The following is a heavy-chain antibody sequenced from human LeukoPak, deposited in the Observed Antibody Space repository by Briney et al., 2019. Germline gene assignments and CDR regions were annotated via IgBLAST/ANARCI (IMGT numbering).Heavy chain of an antibody. V-gene: IGHV3-48*03. D-gene: IGHD3-10*01. J-gene: IGHJ6*02. CDR1: GFTFSSYE. CDR2: ISSSGSTI. CDR3: TRAYYYYGSGSYYKENSYYYGMDV. Sequence: GGSLRLSCAASGFTFSSYEMNWVRQAPGKGLEWVSYISSSGSTIYYADSVKGRFTISRDNAKNSLYLQMNSLRAEDTAVYFFTRAYYYYGSGSYYKENSYYYGMDVWGQGTTVTVSS.